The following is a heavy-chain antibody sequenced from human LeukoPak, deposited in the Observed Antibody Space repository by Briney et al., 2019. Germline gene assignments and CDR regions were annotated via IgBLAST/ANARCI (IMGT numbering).Heavy chain of an antibody. D-gene: IGHD2-15*01. J-gene: IGHJ6*03. CDR1: GGTFSTYV. Sequence: ASVKVSCKASGGTFSTYVISWVRQAPGQGLEWMGGIIPVFGTANYAEKFQVRVTITADKSTSTAYMELSSLRSEDTAMYYCAINQAGYCGGGSCYRHEFYYMDVWGKGTSVTVSS. CDR3: AINQAGYCGGGSCYRHEFYYMDV. V-gene: IGHV1-69*06. CDR2: IIPVFGTA.